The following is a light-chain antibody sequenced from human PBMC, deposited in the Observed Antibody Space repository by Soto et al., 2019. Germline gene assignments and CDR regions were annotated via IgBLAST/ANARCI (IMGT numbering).Light chain of an antibody. V-gene: IGKV3-20*01. J-gene: IGKJ2*01. Sequence: ELVLTQSPGTLSLSRGERATLSCRASQSVRSSYLAWYQQKPGQAPRLLIYGASSRATGIPDRFSGSGSGTDFTLTISRLEPEDFAVYYCQQYGSSPPYTFGHGTNLEIK. CDR1: QSVRSSY. CDR3: QQYGSSPPYT. CDR2: GAS.